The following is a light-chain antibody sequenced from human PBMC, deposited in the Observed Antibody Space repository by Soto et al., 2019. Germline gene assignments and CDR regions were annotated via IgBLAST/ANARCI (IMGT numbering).Light chain of an antibody. Sequence: QPALTQPHSASGTPGQRVTISCSGSSSNIGTSSVHWFQQLPGTAPKLLISTTNQRPSGVPERFSGSKSGTSASLAISGLQSEDEADYYSAAWDDSLNGHVFGTGTKVTAL. CDR3: AAWDDSLNGHV. CDR1: SSNIGTSS. CDR2: TTN. J-gene: IGLJ1*01. V-gene: IGLV1-44*01.